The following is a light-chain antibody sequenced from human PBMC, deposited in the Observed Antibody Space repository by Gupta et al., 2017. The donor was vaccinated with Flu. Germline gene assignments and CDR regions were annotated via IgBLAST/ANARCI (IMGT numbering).Light chain of an antibody. CDR1: QNIRDY. CDR3: QQTYSLPLT. V-gene: IGKV1-39*01. CDR2: TAT. J-gene: IGKJ4*01. Sequence: DIQMTQSPSSVSAPVGDRITITCRASQNIRDYFIWYQQKPGKAPKVLMYTATRPQSGVPSRFRSGGFGTDFSLTIDSLEPEDSATYYCQQTYSLPLTFGGGTRVEI.